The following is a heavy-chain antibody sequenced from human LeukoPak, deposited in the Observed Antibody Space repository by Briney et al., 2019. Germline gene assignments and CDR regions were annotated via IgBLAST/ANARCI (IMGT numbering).Heavy chain of an antibody. CDR2: ISYDGSNK. V-gene: IGHV3-30-3*01. Sequence: PGRSLRLSCAASGFTFSSYAMHWVRQAPGKGLEWVAVISYDGSNKYYADSVKGRFTISRDNSRNTLYLQMNSLRAEDTAVYYCAKARMVRGVGMDVWGQGTTVTVSS. CDR1: GFTFSSYA. J-gene: IGHJ6*02. D-gene: IGHD3-10*01. CDR3: AKARMVRGVGMDV.